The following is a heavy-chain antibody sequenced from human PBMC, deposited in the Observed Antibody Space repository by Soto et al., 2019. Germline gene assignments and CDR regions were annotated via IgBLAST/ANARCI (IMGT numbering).Heavy chain of an antibody. J-gene: IGHJ6*02. CDR2: LKPDNGGT. Sequence: QVQLVQSGAEVKPPGASVKVSCKASGYSFTGHYMHWVRQVSGKRLEFLGWLKPDNGGTYYAPKFHGRVTFTRDTCTTTAYMELSGLHSDDTAVYYCARDLCPLGSGSPCPTYGMDLWGQGTTVAVSS. CDR1: GYSFTGHY. CDR3: ARDLCPLGSGSPCPTYGMDL. V-gene: IGHV1-2*02. D-gene: IGHD3-10*01.